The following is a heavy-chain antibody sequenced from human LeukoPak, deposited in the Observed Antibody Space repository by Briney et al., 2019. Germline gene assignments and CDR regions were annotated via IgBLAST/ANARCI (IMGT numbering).Heavy chain of an antibody. CDR2: ISGSGGNT. V-gene: IGHV3-23*01. CDR3: ARKYGSGVQPFDY. CDR1: GFTFSSYS. J-gene: IGHJ4*02. D-gene: IGHD3-10*01. Sequence: TGGSLRLSCAASGFTFSSYSMNWVRQAPGKGLEWVSVISGSGGNTYYADSAKGRFTISRDNSKNTLYLQMNSLRAEDTAVYYCARKYGSGVQPFDYWGQGTLVTVSS.